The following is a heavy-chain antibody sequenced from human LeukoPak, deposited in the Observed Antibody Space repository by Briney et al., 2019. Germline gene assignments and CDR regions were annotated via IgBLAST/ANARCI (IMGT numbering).Heavy chain of an antibody. D-gene: IGHD3-22*01. Sequence: SETLSLTCTVSGGSISSSSYYWGWIRQPPGKGLEWIGEINHSGSTNYNPSLKSRVTISVDTSKNQFSLKLSSVTAADTAVYYCARRPLTYYYDSTRGYPFDYWGQGTLVTVSS. CDR3: ARRPLTYYYDSTRGYPFDY. CDR2: INHSGST. CDR1: GGSISSSSYY. V-gene: IGHV4-39*07. J-gene: IGHJ4*02.